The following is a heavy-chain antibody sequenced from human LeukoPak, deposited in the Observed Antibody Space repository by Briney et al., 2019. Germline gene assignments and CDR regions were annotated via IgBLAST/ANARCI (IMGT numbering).Heavy chain of an antibody. CDR2: IYYSGNT. V-gene: IGHV4-59*01. CDR1: GGSISNYY. D-gene: IGHD2-2*01. Sequence: SQALSLTCTVSGGSISNYYWSWIRQPPGKGLEWIGYIYYSGNTNYNPSLKSRVTISVDTSKNQFSLKLNSVTAADTAVYYCARVRYCSTNRCYDREFDNWGQGTLVTVSS. J-gene: IGHJ4*02. CDR3: ARVRYCSTNRCYDREFDN.